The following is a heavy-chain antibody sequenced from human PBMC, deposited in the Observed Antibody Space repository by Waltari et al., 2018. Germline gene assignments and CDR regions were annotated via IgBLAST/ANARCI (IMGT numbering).Heavy chain of an antibody. D-gene: IGHD6-6*01. Sequence: QVQLVQSGAEVKKPGASVKVSCKASGYTFTSYDINWVQQATGQGLAWMGWMNPNSGNTGYAKKFQGRVTITRNTSISTAYMELSSLRSEDTAVYYCARGEESSSPTDYWGQGTLVIVSS. CDR2: MNPNSGNT. CDR3: ARGEESSSPTDY. CDR1: GYTFTSYD. V-gene: IGHV1-8*03. J-gene: IGHJ4*02.